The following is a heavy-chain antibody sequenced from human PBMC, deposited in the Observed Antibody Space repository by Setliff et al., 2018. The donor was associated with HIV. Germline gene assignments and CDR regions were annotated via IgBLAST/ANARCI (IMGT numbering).Heavy chain of an antibody. D-gene: IGHD3-22*01. Sequence: HPGGSLRLSCAASGFTFSNYEMNWVRQAPGKGLEWVSYISSSGTTIYYADSVTGRFTISRDDAKNSLYLQMNSLRAEDTAVYYCARPNYYDSSGSFDYWGQGTLVTVSS. V-gene: IGHV3-48*03. J-gene: IGHJ4*02. CDR2: ISSSGTTI. CDR1: GFTFSNYE. CDR3: ARPNYYDSSGSFDY.